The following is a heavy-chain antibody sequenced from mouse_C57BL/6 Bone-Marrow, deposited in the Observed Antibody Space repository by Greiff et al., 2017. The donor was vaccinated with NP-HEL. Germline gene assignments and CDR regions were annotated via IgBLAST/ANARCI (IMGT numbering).Heavy chain of an antibody. V-gene: IGHV7-3*01. D-gene: IGHD6-1*01. Sequence: EVMLVESGGGLVQPGGSLSLSCAASGFTFTDYYMSWVRQPPGKALEWLGFIRNKANGYTTEYSASVKGRFTISRDNSQSILYLQMNALRAEDSATYYCASYEGAFWYFDVWGTGTTVTVSS. CDR3: ASYEGAFWYFDV. CDR1: GFTFTDYY. J-gene: IGHJ1*03. CDR2: IRNKANGYTT.